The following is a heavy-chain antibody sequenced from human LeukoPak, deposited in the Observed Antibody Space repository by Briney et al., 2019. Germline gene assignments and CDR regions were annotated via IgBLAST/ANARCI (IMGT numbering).Heavy chain of an antibody. D-gene: IGHD2-2*01. J-gene: IGHJ6*03. CDR3: ARGRNIVVVSAARDAVNYYYYMDV. CDR2: INHSGST. Sequence: SETLSLTCAVYGGSFSGYYWSWIRQPPGKGLEWIGEINHSGSTNYNPSLKSRVTISVDTSKNQFSLKVSSVTAADTAVYYCARGRNIVVVSAARDAVNYYYYMDVWGKGTTVTVSS. CDR1: GGSFSGYY. V-gene: IGHV4-34*01.